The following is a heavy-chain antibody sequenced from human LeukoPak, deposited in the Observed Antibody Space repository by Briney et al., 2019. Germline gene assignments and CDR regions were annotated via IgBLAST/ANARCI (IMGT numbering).Heavy chain of an antibody. D-gene: IGHD6-19*01. J-gene: IGHJ6*03. CDR2: TYYRSKWYN. CDR3: AREGIAVAGPKYYYYYMDV. V-gene: IGHV6-1*01. CDR1: GDSVSSNSAA. Sequence: SQTLSLTCAISGDSVSSNSAAWNWIRQSPSRGLEWLGRTYYRSKWYNDYAVSVKSRITINPDTSKNQFSLQLNSVTPEDTAVYYCAREGIAVAGPKYYYYYMDVWGKGTTVTVSS.